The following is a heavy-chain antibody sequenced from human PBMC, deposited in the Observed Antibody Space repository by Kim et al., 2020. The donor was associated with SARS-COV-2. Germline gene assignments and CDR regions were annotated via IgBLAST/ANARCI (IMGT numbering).Heavy chain of an antibody. D-gene: IGHD2-15*01. CDR3: AKNSHCSGGSCYSAEYFQH. V-gene: IGHV3-23*01. Sequence: GRFTISRDNSKNTLYLQMNSLRAEDTAVYYCAKNSHCSGGSCYSAEYFQHWGQGTLVTVSS. J-gene: IGHJ1*01.